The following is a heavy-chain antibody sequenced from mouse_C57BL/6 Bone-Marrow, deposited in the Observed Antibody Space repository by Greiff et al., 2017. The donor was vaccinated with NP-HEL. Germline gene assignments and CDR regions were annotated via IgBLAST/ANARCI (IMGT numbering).Heavy chain of an antibody. CDR2: ISDGGSYT. CDR1: GFTFSSYA. J-gene: IGHJ1*03. D-gene: IGHD1-1*01. Sequence: EVKLEESGGGLVKPGGSLKLSCAASGFTFSSYAMSWVRQTPEKRLEWVATISDGGSYTYYPDNVKGRFTISRDNAKNNLYLQMSHLKSEDTAMYYCAREGPYYCGSSYEGWYFDVWGTGTTVTVSS. CDR3: AREGPYYCGSSYEGWYFDV. V-gene: IGHV5-4*01.